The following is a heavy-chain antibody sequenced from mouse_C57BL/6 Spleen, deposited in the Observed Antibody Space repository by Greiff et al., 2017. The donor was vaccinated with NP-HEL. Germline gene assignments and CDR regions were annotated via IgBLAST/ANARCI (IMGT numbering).Heavy chain of an antibody. CDR1: GYTFTSYW. J-gene: IGHJ2*01. CDR2: IDPSASYT. Sequence: QVQLQQPGAELVMPGASVKLSCKASGYTFTSYWMHWVKQRPGQGLEWIGEIDPSASYTNYTQQFKGKSTLTVDKSSSTSYMQLSSLTSEDSAVYYCARGLTTVVATNYFDYWGQGTTLTVSS. CDR3: ARGLTTVVATNYFDY. V-gene: IGHV1-69*01. D-gene: IGHD1-1*01.